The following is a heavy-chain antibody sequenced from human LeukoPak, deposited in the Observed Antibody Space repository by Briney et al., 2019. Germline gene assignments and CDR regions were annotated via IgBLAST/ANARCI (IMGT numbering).Heavy chain of an antibody. CDR3: AGHSSSWYGGSYYYYGMDV. J-gene: IGHJ6*02. D-gene: IGHD6-13*01. V-gene: IGHV1-18*04. CDR1: GYTFTSYD. CDR2: ISADDSNT. Sequence: ASLRLSCKASGYTFTSYDISWVRQAPGQGLEWLGSISADDSNTTYAETLQGRVTMTTDTSSSTASMELRSLRSYDTAVYYCAGHSSSWYGGSYYYYGMDVWGQGATVTVSS.